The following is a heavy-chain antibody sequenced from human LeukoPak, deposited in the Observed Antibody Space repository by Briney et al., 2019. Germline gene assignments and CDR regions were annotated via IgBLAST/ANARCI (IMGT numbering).Heavy chain of an antibody. Sequence: PSETLSLTCTVSGGSISSSSYYWGWIRQPPGKGLEWIGNIYYSGSTYYNPSLKSRVTISVDTSKNQFSLKLSSVTAADTAVYYCARLSTMIVAYWGQGTLVTVSS. J-gene: IGHJ4*02. CDR1: GGSISSSSYY. D-gene: IGHD3-22*01. V-gene: IGHV4-39*01. CDR2: IYYSGST. CDR3: ARLSTMIVAY.